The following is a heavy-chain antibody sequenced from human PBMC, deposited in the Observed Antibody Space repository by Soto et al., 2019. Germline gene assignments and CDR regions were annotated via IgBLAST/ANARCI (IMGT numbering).Heavy chain of an antibody. CDR2: TSAYNGNT. CDR3: ARDVNMEYYGGNLAY. Sequence: ASVKVSCKASGYTFTSYGISWVRQAPGQGLEWMGWTSAYNGNTNYAQKLQGRVTMTTDTSTSTAYMELRSLRSDDTAVYYCARDVNMEYYGGNLAYWGQGTLVTVSS. CDR1: GYTFTSYG. D-gene: IGHD4-17*01. V-gene: IGHV1-18*01. J-gene: IGHJ4*02.